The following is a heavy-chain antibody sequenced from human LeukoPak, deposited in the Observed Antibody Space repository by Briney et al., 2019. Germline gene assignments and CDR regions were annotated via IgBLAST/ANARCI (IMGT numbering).Heavy chain of an antibody. Sequence: ASVKVSCKTSGYTFSAYYMYWVRQAPGQGLEWMGWINPNSGGTNYAQKFQGRVSMTRDTSICTAYMELSRLRSDDTALYYCAREGFCRGGNCPVAYWGQGTLVTVSS. CDR2: INPNSGGT. D-gene: IGHD2-15*01. CDR3: AREGFCRGGNCPVAY. V-gene: IGHV1-2*02. CDR1: GYTFSAYY. J-gene: IGHJ4*02.